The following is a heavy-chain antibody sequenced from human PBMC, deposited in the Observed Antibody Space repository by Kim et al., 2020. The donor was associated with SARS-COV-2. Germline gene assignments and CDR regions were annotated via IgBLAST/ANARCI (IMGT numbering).Heavy chain of an antibody. D-gene: IGHD5-18*01. J-gene: IGHJ4*02. CDR2: GST. V-gene: IGHV4-34*01. Sequence: GSTNYNPSLKSRVTISVDTSKNQFSLKLSSVTAADTAVYYCARVGAAMGYWGQGTLVTVSS. CDR3: ARVGAAMGY.